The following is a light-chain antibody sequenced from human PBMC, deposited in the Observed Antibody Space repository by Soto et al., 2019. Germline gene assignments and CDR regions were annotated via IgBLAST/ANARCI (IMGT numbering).Light chain of an antibody. CDR3: QQYGSSQGT. Sequence: EIVMTQSPATLSVSPGERAILSCRASQSVSSNLAWYQQKPGQAPRLLIYGASSRATGIPDRFSGSGSGTGFTLTISRLEPEDFAVYYCQQYGSSQGTFGQGTKVDIK. CDR1: QSVSSN. J-gene: IGKJ1*01. CDR2: GAS. V-gene: IGKV3-20*01.